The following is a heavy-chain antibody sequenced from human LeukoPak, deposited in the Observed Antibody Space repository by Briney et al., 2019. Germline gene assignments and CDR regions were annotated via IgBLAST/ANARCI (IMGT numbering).Heavy chain of an antibody. J-gene: IGHJ4*02. CDR3: ARDRGTTVVTPDLDY. V-gene: IGHV1-2*02. CDR2: INPNSGGT. Sequence: ASVKVSCKASGYTFTGYYMHWVRQAPGQGLEWMGWINPNSGGTNYAQKFQGRVTMTRDTSISTAYMELSRLRSDDTAVYYCARDRGTTVVTPDLDYWGQGTLVTVSS. D-gene: IGHD4-23*01. CDR1: GYTFTGYY.